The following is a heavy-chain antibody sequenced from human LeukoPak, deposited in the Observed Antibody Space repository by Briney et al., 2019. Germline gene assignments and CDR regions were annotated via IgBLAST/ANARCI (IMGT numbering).Heavy chain of an antibody. V-gene: IGHV3-30*02. D-gene: IGHD3-10*01. CDR1: GFTFSSYG. Sequence: GGSLRLSCAASGFTFSSYGMHWVRQAPGKGLGWVAFIRYDGSNKYYADSVKGRFTISRDNSKNTLYLQMNSLRAEDTAVYYCAKDQYYYGSGSVYWGQGTLVTVSS. J-gene: IGHJ4*02. CDR3: AKDQYYYGSGSVY. CDR2: IRYDGSNK.